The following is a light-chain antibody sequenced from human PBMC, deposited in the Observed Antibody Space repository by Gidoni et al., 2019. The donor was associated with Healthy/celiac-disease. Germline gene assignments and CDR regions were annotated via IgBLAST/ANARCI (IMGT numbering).Light chain of an antibody. CDR3: QQSYSTPYT. V-gene: IGKV1-39*01. CDR1: QSISSY. CDR2: AAS. Sequence: DNQMTQTPSSLSASVGDRVTITGRASQSISSYLNWYQQKPGKAAKLLIYAASSLQSGVPSRFSGSGSGTDFTLTISSLQPEDFATYYCQQSYSTPYTFGQGTKLEIK. J-gene: IGKJ2*01.